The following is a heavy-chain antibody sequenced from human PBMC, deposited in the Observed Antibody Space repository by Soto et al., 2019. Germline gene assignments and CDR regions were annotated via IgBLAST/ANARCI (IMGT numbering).Heavy chain of an antibody. CDR3: AKTITTVGVSSTGRGALLDN. CDR1: GFSFSAFS. J-gene: IGHJ4*02. D-gene: IGHD3-3*01. CDR2: ISNDGKSE. V-gene: IGHV3-30*18. Sequence: QVQLVESGGGVVQPGRSLRLSCAASGFSFSAFSMHWVRQAPGKGLEWIAVISNDGKSEHYADSVKGRFTISRDNSKNTFYLQMNSLSVEDTAVYYCAKTITTVGVSSTGRGALLDNWGQGILVSVSS.